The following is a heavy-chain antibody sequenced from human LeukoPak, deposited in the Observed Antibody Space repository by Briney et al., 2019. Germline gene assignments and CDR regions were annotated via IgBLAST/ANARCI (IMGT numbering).Heavy chain of an antibody. J-gene: IGHJ4*02. D-gene: IGHD3-3*01. CDR1: GFTFSSYA. V-gene: IGHV3-23*01. CDR2: ISGRGGST. Sequence: GGSLGLSCAASGFTFSSYAMSWVRQAPGKGLEWVSAISGRGGSTYYADSVKGRFTISRDNSKNTLYLQMNSLRAEDTAVYYCAKPYYDFWSGYSARDYWGQGTLVTVSS. CDR3: AKPYYDFWSGYSARDY.